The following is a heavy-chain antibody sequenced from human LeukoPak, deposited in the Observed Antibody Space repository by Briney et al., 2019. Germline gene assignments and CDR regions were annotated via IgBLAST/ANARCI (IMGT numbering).Heavy chain of an antibody. Sequence: ASVKVSCKASGYTFTSYGISWVRQAPGQGLEWMGWISAYNGNTNYAQKLQGRVTMTTDTSTSTAYMELRSLRSDDTAVYYCARGYSRRLFTNYFDPWGQGSLVTVSS. J-gene: IGHJ5*02. CDR2: ISAYNGNT. CDR3: ARGYSRRLFTNYFDP. CDR1: GYTFTSYG. D-gene: IGHD1-7*01. V-gene: IGHV1-18*01.